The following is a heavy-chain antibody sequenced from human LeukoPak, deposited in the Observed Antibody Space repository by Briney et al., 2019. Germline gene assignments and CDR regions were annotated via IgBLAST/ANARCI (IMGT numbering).Heavy chain of an antibody. J-gene: IGHJ4*02. Sequence: GRSLRLPCAASRFTFSSYGMHWVRQAPGRGLEWVAVISYDGSNKYYADSVKGRFTISRDNAKNSLYLQMNSLRAEDTAVYYCARAPYSSSWSEIDYWGQGTLVTVSS. CDR1: RFTFSSYG. CDR2: ISYDGSNK. D-gene: IGHD6-13*01. V-gene: IGHV3-30*03. CDR3: ARAPYSSSWSEIDY.